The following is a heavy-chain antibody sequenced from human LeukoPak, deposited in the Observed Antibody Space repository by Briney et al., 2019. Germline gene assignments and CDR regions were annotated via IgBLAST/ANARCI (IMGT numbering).Heavy chain of an antibody. CDR2: IKSKTDGGTT. V-gene: IGHV3-15*01. J-gene: IGHJ4*02. Sequence: GGSLRLSCAASGFTFSNAWLSWVRQAPGKGLEWVGRIKSKTDGGTTDYAAPVKGRFTISRDDSKNTLYLQMNSLKTEDTAVYYCTTDPQAYKFDYWGQGTLVTVSS. CDR1: GFTFSNAW. D-gene: IGHD1-14*01. CDR3: TTDPQAYKFDY.